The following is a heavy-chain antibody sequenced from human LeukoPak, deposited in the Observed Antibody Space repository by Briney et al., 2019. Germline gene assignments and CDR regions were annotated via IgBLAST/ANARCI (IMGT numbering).Heavy chain of an antibody. J-gene: IGHJ3*02. V-gene: IGHV3-30-3*01. Sequence: AGGSLRLSCAVSGFTFSSFAVHWVRQAPGKGLEWVAVISYDGSKTYYADSVKGRFTISRDNSKNTVYLQMNSLSTEDTAMYYCARENYGDYVEAFDIWGQGTMVTVSS. CDR3: ARENYGDYVEAFDI. CDR1: GFTFSSFA. D-gene: IGHD4-17*01. CDR2: ISYDGSKT.